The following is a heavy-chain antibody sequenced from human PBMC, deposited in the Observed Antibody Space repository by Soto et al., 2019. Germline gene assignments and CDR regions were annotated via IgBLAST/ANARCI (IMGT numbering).Heavy chain of an antibody. V-gene: IGHV1-69*01. Sequence: QVQLVQSGAEVKKPGSSVKVSCKASGGTFSSYAISWVRQAPGQGLEWMGGIIPIFGTANYAQKFQGRVTITADESTSTAYMELSSLRSEDTAVHYCARDYYGSGSYSDYYYGMDVWGQGTTVTVSS. CDR2: IIPIFGTA. D-gene: IGHD3-10*01. CDR3: ARDYYGSGSYSDYYYGMDV. CDR1: GGTFSSYA. J-gene: IGHJ6*02.